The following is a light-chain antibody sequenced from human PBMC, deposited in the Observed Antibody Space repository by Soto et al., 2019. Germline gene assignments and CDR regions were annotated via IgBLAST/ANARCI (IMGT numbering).Light chain of an antibody. CDR2: DVS. J-gene: IGLJ3*02. CDR1: SSDVGGYNY. CDR3: ATWDDSLSGWV. Sequence: QSALTQPRSVSGSPGQSVTLSCTGTSSDVGGYNYVSWYLQHPGKAPKVMIYDVSKRPSGVPDRFSGSKSGNTASLAISGLRSEDEADYYCATWDDSLSGWVFGGGTKLTVL. V-gene: IGLV2-11*01.